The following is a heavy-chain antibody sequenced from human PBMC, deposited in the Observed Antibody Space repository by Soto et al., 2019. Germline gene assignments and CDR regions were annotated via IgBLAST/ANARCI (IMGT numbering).Heavy chain of an antibody. J-gene: IGHJ4*02. D-gene: IGHD5-18*01. CDR2: ISYDGSDK. V-gene: IGHV3-30*18. CDR3: AKDINSARDGYHYGADY. CDR1: GFTFSTYG. Sequence: QVHLVESGGGVAQPGRSLSCSCAASGFTFSTYGLHWDRQPPGEGLEWVAIISYDGSDKWYVDSVKGRFTVSRDNSKNTLYLQMNSLRPEDTAIYYCAKDINSARDGYHYGADYWGQGTLVTVSS.